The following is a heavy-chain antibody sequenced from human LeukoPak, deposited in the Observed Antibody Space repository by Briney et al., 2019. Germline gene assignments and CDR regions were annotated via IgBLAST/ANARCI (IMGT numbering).Heavy chain of an antibody. V-gene: IGHV3-23*01. J-gene: IGHJ4*02. CDR1: GFTFSSYA. CDR2: ISGTGSST. D-gene: IGHD6-13*01. Sequence: PGGSLRLSCAASGFTFSSYAMSWVRQAPGKGLEWVSAISGTGSSTYYGDSVKGRFTISRDNSKNTLHLQMNSLRAEDTAVYYCAKGTESYSSSWWDFWGQGTLVTVSS. CDR3: AKGTESYSSSWWDF.